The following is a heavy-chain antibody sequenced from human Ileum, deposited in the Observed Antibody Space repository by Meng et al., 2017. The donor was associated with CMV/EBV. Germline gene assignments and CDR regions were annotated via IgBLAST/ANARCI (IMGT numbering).Heavy chain of an antibody. CDR1: GGSISSGGFY. Sequence: QVQLQEAVPGLVMPSQTRSLTCTVSGGSISSGGFYWSWLRQHPGKGLEWIGYIYYSGSTYYNPSLRSRGAISIATSKNQFSLKLTSVTAADTAVYFCARTNYGDYNWFDPWGQGTLVTVSS. CDR2: IYYSGST. V-gene: IGHV4-31*03. J-gene: IGHJ5*02. CDR3: ARTNYGDYNWFDP. D-gene: IGHD4-17*01.